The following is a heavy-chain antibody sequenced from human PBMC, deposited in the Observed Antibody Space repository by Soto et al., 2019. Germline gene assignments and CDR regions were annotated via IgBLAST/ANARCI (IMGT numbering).Heavy chain of an antibody. Sequence: PWGSLRLSCAAWGFTFSSYEMNWVRQAPGKGLEWISYISSRWSALYYADSVEGRFTISRDNAKNSLYLQMNSLRVEDTAIDCCAPAPTGLGVWGQRPTGTVSS. CDR1: GFTFSSYE. D-gene: IGHD1-1*01. V-gene: IGHV3-48*03. CDR2: ISSRWSAL. CDR3: APAPTGLGV. J-gene: IGHJ6*02.